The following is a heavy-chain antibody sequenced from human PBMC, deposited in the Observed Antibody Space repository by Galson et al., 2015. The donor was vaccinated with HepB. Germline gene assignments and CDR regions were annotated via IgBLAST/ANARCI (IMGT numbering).Heavy chain of an antibody. CDR3: ARGLGDYDILTGYYYYYYGIDF. Sequence: SLRLSCAASGFTFSSYAMHWVRQAPGKGLEWVAVISYDGSNKYYADSVKGRFTISRDNSKNTLYLQMNSLRAEDTAVYYCARGLGDYDILTGYYYYYYGIDFWGQGTTVTVSS. CDR2: ISYDGSNK. J-gene: IGHJ6*02. CDR1: GFTFSSYA. D-gene: IGHD3-9*01. V-gene: IGHV3-30*04.